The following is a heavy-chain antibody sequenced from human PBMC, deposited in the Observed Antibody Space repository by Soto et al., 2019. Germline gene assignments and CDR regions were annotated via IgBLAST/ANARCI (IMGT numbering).Heavy chain of an antibody. CDR2: IIPILGIA. CDR3: ARAGRGSYAGDY. D-gene: IGHD1-26*01. Sequence: QVQLVQSGAEVKKPGSSVKVSCKASGGTFSSYTISWVRQAPGQGLEWMGRIIPILGIANYAQKFQGRVTITADKSTSTAYMELSSLRSEDTAVYYCARAGRGSYAGDYWGQGTLVTVSS. J-gene: IGHJ4*02. CDR1: GGTFSSYT. V-gene: IGHV1-69*02.